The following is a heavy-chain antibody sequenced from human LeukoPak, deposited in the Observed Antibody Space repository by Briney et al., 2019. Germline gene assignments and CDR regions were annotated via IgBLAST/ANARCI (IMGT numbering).Heavy chain of an antibody. Sequence: GRSLRLSCTASGFTFSSYGMHWVRQAPGKGLEWVAVIWFDGSNKYYADSVKGRLTISRDNSKSTLYLQMNSLRAEDTAVYYCAKAVAATGHYYFGIDVWGQGTTVTVSS. CDR2: IWFDGSNK. J-gene: IGHJ6*02. CDR1: GFTFSSYG. CDR3: AKAVAATGHYYFGIDV. V-gene: IGHV3-33*06. D-gene: IGHD6-19*01.